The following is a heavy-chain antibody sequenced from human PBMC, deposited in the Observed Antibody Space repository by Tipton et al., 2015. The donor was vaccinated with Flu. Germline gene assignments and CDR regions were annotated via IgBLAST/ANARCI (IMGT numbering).Heavy chain of an antibody. D-gene: IGHD6-6*01. V-gene: IGHV4-59*08. J-gene: IGHJ4*02. CDR1: GGSFSGYY. Sequence: TLSLTCAVYGGSFSGYYWSWIRQPPGKGLEWIGYIYYSGSTNYNPSLKSRVTISVDTSKNQFSLKLSSVTAADTAVYYCASTWYSSSGVWGQGTLVTVSS. CDR3: ASTWYSSSGV. CDR2: IYYSGST.